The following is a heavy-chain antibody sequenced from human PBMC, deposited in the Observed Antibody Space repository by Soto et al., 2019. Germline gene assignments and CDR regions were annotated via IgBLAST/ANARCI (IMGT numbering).Heavy chain of an antibody. V-gene: IGHV4-59*11. CDR1: GGSISSHY. D-gene: IGHD1-26*01. CDR3: ARDGREASGMDV. Sequence: SETLSLTCTVSGGSISSHYWSWVRQAPGKGLEWIGHIYYRGSTNYNPSLRSRSTIAVDTSKNQFSLKLNSVTTADAAVYYCARDGREASGMDVWGQGTKVTVSS. CDR2: IYYRGST. J-gene: IGHJ6*02.